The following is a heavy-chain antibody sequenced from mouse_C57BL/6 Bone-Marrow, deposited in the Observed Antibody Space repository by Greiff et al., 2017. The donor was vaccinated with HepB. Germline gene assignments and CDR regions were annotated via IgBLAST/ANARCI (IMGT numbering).Heavy chain of an antibody. CDR3: TSTTVVVN. D-gene: IGHD1-1*01. Sequence: EVKLMESGGGLVQPGGSMKLSCVASGFTFSNYWMNWVRQSPEKGLEWVAQIRLKSDNYATHYAESVKGRFTISRDDSKSSVYLQMNNLRAEDTGIYYCTSTTVVVNWGQGTTLTVSS. CDR2: IRLKSDNYAT. CDR1: GFTFSNYW. V-gene: IGHV6-3*01. J-gene: IGHJ2*01.